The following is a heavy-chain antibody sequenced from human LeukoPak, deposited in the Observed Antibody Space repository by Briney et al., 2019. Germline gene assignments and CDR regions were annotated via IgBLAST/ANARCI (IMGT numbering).Heavy chain of an antibody. Sequence: SVKVSCKASGGTFRSYAISWVRQAPGQGLEWMGGIIPIFGTANYAQKFQGRVTITADESTSTAYMELSSLRSEDTAVYYCAIYYDFWSGYSSNRLFDPWGQGTLVTVSS. V-gene: IGHV1-69*01. CDR1: GGTFRSYA. D-gene: IGHD3-3*01. J-gene: IGHJ5*02. CDR3: AIYYDFWSGYSSNRLFDP. CDR2: IIPIFGTA.